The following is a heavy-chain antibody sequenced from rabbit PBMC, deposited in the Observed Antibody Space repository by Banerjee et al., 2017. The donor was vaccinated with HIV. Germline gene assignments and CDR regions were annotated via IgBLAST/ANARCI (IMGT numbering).Heavy chain of an antibody. Sequence: WVNGRFTISRDNAQNTLYLQLNSLTAADTATYFCAKDMGVAAGYFFDLWGPGTLVTVS. D-gene: IGHD4-1*01. J-gene: IGHJ4*01. CDR3: AKDMGVAAGYFFDL. V-gene: IGHV1S7*01.